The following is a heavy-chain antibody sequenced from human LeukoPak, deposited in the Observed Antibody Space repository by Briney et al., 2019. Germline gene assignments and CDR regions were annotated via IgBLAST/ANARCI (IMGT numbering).Heavy chain of an antibody. CDR3: ATKQWLAPPPDS. CDR1: GITFSSYW. Sequence: PGGSLRLSCAASGITFSSYWMHWVRQAPGKGPVWVSRINSDGSSTNYADSVKGRFTISRDNAKNTLYLQMNSLRAEDTAVYYCATKQWLAPPPDSWGQGTLVTVSS. CDR2: INSDGSST. J-gene: IGHJ4*02. V-gene: IGHV3-74*01. D-gene: IGHD6-19*01.